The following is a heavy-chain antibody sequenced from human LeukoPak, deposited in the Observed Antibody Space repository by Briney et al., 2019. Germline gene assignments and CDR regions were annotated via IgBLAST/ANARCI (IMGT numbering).Heavy chain of an antibody. D-gene: IGHD6-19*01. CDR1: GGSISSGGYS. CDR2: IYYSGST. Sequence: SETLSLTCAVSGGSISSGGYSWSWIRQPPGKGLEWIGYIYYSGSTYYNPSLKSRVTISVDTSKNQFSLKLSSVTAADTAVYYCARSGYSSGYFNWFDPWGQGTLVTVSS. J-gene: IGHJ5*02. CDR3: ARSGYSSGYFNWFDP. V-gene: IGHV4-31*11.